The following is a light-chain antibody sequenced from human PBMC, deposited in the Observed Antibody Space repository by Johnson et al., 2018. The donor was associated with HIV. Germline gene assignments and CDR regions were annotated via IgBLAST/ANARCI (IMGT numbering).Light chain of an antibody. CDR3: GPWDRGLSAAYV. CDR1: SSNIGNNY. J-gene: IGLJ1*01. V-gene: IGLV1-51*01. CDR2: DNN. Sequence: QSVLTQPPSVSAAPGQKVTISCSGSSSNIGNNYVSWYQQLPGTAPKLLIYDNNKRPSGIPDRFSGSKSGTSATLGITGLQTGDEADYYCGPWDRGLSAAYVFGTGTKVTVL.